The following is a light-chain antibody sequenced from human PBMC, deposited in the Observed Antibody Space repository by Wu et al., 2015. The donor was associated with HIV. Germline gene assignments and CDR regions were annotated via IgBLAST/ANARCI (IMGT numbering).Light chain of an antibody. V-gene: IGKV3-11*01. CDR1: QSVSTY. Sequence: ETVLTQSPATLSLSPGERATLSCRASQSVSTYLAWYQQKPGQAPRLLIYGASNRATGIPARFSGSGSGTDFTLTISSLEPEDFAVYYCQQRSDSWTFGQGTKVEIK. CDR3: QQRSDSWT. CDR2: GAS. J-gene: IGKJ1*01.